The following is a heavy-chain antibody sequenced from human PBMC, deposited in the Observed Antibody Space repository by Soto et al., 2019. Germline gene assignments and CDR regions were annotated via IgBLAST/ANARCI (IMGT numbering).Heavy chain of an antibody. CDR1: GGSISSSSYY. Sequence: QPQLQESGPGLVKPSETLSLTCTVSGGSISSSSYYWGWIRQPPGKGLEWIGSIYYSGSTYYNPSLKSRVTISVDTSKNQFSLKLSSVTAADTAVYYCARRDYGDYPFDYWGQGTLVTVSS. D-gene: IGHD4-17*01. CDR3: ARRDYGDYPFDY. J-gene: IGHJ4*02. V-gene: IGHV4-39*01. CDR2: IYYSGST.